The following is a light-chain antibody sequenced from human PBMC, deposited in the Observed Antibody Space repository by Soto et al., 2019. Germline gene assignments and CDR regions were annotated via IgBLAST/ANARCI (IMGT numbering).Light chain of an antibody. CDR1: SSDVGAYNY. J-gene: IGLJ2*01. Sequence: QSALTQPASVSGSPGQSITISCTGTSSDVGAYNYVSWYQQHPGKAPKLIIFHVSNRPSGVSNRFSGSKSGNTASLTISALQAEDEASYYCGSYSTSTTLVVFGGGTKLIVL. V-gene: IGLV2-14*03. CDR2: HVS. CDR3: GSYSTSTTLVV.